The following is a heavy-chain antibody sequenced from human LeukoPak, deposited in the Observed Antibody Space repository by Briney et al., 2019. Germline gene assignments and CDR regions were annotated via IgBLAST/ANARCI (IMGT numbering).Heavy chain of an antibody. CDR3: ARDFTLVRGVMSPTFDY. CDR1: GFIFSSYW. V-gene: IGHV3-7*01. CDR2: IKQDGSEK. Sequence: AGGSLRLSCGASGFIFSSYWMSLVRQAPGKGLEWVANIKQDGSEKYYVDSVKGRFTISRDNAKNSLYLQMNSLRAEDTAVYYCARDFTLVRGVMSPTFDYWGQGTLVTVSS. D-gene: IGHD3-10*01. J-gene: IGHJ4*02.